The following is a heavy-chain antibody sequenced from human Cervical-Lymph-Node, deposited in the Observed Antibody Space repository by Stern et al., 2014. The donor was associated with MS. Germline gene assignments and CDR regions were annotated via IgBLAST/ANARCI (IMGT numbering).Heavy chain of an antibody. CDR1: GFSLSTSGMR. Sequence: QVTLKESGPALVKPTQTLTLTCTFSGFSLSTSGMRVSWIRQPPGKALEWLAGIDWDDDKFYNTSLKTRLTISKDTSKNQVVLTMTNMDPVDTATYYCARIPALYYGMDVWGQGTTVTVSS. J-gene: IGHJ6*02. CDR3: ARIPALYYGMDV. V-gene: IGHV2-70*04. CDR2: IDWDDDK.